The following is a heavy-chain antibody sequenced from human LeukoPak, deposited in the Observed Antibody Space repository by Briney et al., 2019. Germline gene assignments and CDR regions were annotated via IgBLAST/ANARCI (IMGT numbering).Heavy chain of an antibody. CDR1: GGSISSYY. Sequence: KTSETLSLTCPVSGGSISSYYWSWIRQPAGKGLEWIGRVYTSGTNNYNPTLKSRDTMSVDTSKNQFSLKLSSVTAADTAVYYCARESCSSTSCYPRYYYYMDVWGKGTTVTVSS. CDR2: VYTSGTN. V-gene: IGHV4-4*07. D-gene: IGHD2-2*01. J-gene: IGHJ6*03. CDR3: ARESCSSTSCYPRYYYYMDV.